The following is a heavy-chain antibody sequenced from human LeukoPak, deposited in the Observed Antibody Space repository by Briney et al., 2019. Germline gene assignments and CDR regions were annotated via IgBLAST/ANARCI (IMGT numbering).Heavy chain of an antibody. CDR2: ISSSGSTI. J-gene: IGHJ4*02. CDR3: AREVRYTNSWYVFYYFDY. CDR1: GITFSDHY. V-gene: IGHV3-11*01. Sequence: GGSLRLSCAASGITFSDHYMSWIRQAPGKGLEWVAHISSSGSTIEYADSVKGRFAISRDNAKNSLYLQMNSLRVEDTAVYYCAREVRYTNSWYVFYYFDYWGQGTLVTVSS. D-gene: IGHD6-13*01.